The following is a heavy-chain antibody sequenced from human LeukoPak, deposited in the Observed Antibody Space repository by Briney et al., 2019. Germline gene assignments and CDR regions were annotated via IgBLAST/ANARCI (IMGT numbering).Heavy chain of an antibody. V-gene: IGHV1-69*05. D-gene: IGHD1-26*01. Sequence: SVKVSCKASGGTFSSYAISWVRQAPGQGLEWMGGIIPIFGTANYAQKFQGRVTITTDESTSTAYMELSSLRSEDTAVYYCASSAGSYYDYFDYWGQGTLVTASS. J-gene: IGHJ4*02. CDR1: GGTFSSYA. CDR2: IIPIFGTA. CDR3: ASSAGSYYDYFDY.